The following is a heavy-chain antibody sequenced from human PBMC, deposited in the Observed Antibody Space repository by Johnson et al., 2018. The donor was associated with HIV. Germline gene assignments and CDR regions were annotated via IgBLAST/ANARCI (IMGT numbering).Heavy chain of an antibody. D-gene: IGHD3-22*01. J-gene: IGHJ3*01. Sequence: AQLVESGGGVVRPGESLRLSCAASGFTFDDYGMSWVRQAPGKGLECVSGINWNGGSRGYADSVKGRFTISRDNAKNSLFLQMDSLRPEDTAVYYCARTRKYTSGPPCAFDFWGQGTMVTVSS. CDR2: INWNGGSR. CDR3: ARTRKYTSGPPCAFDF. V-gene: IGHV3-20*04. CDR1: GFTFDDYG.